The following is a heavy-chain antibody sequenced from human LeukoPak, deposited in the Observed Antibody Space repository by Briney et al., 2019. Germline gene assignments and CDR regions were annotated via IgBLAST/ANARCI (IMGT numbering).Heavy chain of an antibody. Sequence: ESGPTLVKPTQTLTLTCTFSGFSLSTSGVGVGWIRQPPGKALEWLALIYWGDDKRYSPSLKSRLTITKDTSKNQVVLTMTNMDPVDTATYYCAHHSDSLLYFDYWGQGTLVTVSS. CDR2: IYWGDDK. J-gene: IGHJ4*02. CDR1: GFSLSTSGVG. CDR3: AHHSDSLLYFDY. V-gene: IGHV2-5*02. D-gene: IGHD3-22*01.